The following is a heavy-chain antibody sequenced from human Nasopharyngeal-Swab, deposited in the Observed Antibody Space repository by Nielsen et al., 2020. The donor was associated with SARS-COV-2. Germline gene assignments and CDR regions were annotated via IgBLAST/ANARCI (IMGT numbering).Heavy chain of an antibody. V-gene: IGHV3-30*18. CDR2: ISYDGSNK. CDR3: AKGIAVAGTPLFDY. D-gene: IGHD6-19*01. Sequence: GESLKISCAASGLTFSSYGMHWVRQAPGKGLEWVAVISYDGSNKYYADSVKGRFTISRDNSKNTLYLQMNGLRAEDTAVYYCAKGIAVAGTPLFDYWGQGTLVTVSS. J-gene: IGHJ4*02. CDR1: GLTFSSYG.